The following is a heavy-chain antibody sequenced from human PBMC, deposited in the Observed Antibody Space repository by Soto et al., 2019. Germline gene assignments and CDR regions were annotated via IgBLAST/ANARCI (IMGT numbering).Heavy chain of an antibody. CDR3: ARKKGRPDSRHYNWFDP. Sequence: GASVKVSCKASGYTFTSYGISWVRQAPGQGLEWMGWISAYNGNTNYAQKLQGRVTMTTDTSTSTAYMELRSLRSDDTAVYYCARKKGRPDSRHYNWFDPWGQGTLVTVSS. CDR2: ISAYNGNT. J-gene: IGHJ5*02. D-gene: IGHD6-6*01. CDR1: GYTFTSYG. V-gene: IGHV1-18*01.